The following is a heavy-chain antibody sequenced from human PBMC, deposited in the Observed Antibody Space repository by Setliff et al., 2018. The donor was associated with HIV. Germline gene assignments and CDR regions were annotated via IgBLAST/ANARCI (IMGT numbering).Heavy chain of an antibody. J-gene: IGHJ4*02. CDR3: ARGRGDNGYKRYDY. Sequence: SETLSLTCAVYGGSFNGYSWTWIRQPPGKGLEWIGGINHGGSTNHNPSLKSRVTISVEKPKNQFSLKLSSVTAADTAVYYCARGRGDNGYKRYDYWGQGTLVTVSS. D-gene: IGHD5-12*01. CDR1: GGSFNGYS. CDR2: INHGGST. V-gene: IGHV4-34*01.